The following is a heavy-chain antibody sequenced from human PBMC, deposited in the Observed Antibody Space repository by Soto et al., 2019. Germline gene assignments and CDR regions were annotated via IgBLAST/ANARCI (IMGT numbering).Heavy chain of an antibody. V-gene: IGHV3-30-3*01. CDR1: GFTFSSYA. CDR2: ISYDGSNK. CDR3: ARPRNLGFISYLDC. Sequence: QVQLVESGGGVVQPGRSLRLSCAASGFTFSSYAMHWVRQAPGKGLEWVAVISYDGSNKYYADSVKGRFTISRDNSKNTPYLQMNSLRAADTAVDYCARPRNLGFISYLDCWGKGTLVTVSS. D-gene: IGHD1-7*01. J-gene: IGHJ4*02.